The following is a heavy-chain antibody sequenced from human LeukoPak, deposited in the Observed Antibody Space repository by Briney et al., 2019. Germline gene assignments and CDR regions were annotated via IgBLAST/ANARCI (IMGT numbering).Heavy chain of an antibody. V-gene: IGHV1-2*02. D-gene: IGHD3-10*01. CDR2: MKPSTGAT. Sequence: ASVKGSCKPSGYTFTGYDIHWVRQAPGQGLQWMGWMKPSTGATNYAQEFQGRVTMTRDTSVGTAHMELSRLTPDDTALYYCARDYYGSGSYSRDYWGQGTLVTVSS. J-gene: IGHJ4*02. CDR1: GYTFTGYD. CDR3: ARDYYGSGSYSRDY.